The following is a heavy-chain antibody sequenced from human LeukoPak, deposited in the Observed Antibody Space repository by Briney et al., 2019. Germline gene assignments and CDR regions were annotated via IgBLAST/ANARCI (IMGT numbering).Heavy chain of an antibody. J-gene: IGHJ4*02. CDR2: IYYSGST. CDR3: ARGGGSTDYYDSSGYF. V-gene: IGHV4-59*01. CDR1: GRSIRSYY. D-gene: IGHD3-22*01. Sequence: SETLSLTCTVSGRSIRSYYWSWIRQPPGKGLEWIGYIYYSGSTNYNPSLKSRVTISVDTSKNQFSLKLSSVTAADTAVYYCARGGGSTDYYDSSGYFWGQGTLVTVSS.